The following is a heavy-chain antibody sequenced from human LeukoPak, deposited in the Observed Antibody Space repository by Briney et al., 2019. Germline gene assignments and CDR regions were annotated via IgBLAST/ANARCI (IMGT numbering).Heavy chain of an antibody. CDR1: GFTFSYYA. Sequence: GGSLRLSCAASGFTFSYYAMSWVRQAPGKGLEWVSSISSSGDVTFYTDPVKGRFTISRDNSKNTLYLQMNSLRAEDTAVYYCAKDRPNYYESNGHYYRLNGDYWGQGTLVTVSP. D-gene: IGHD3-22*01. CDR2: ISSSGDVT. J-gene: IGHJ4*02. V-gene: IGHV3-23*01. CDR3: AKDRPNYYESNGHYYRLNGDY.